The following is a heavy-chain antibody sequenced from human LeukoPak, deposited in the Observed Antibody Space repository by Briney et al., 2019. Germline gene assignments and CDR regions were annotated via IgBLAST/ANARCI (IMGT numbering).Heavy chain of an antibody. V-gene: IGHV1-2*06. CDR1: GYTFTGYY. CDR3: ARDTAMVFNWFDP. D-gene: IGHD5-18*01. J-gene: IGHJ5*02. Sequence: ASVKVSCKASGYTFTGYYMHWVRQAPGQGLEWMGRINPNSGATNYAQKFQGRVTMTRDTSISTAYMELSRLRSDDTAVYYCARDTAMVFNWFDPWGQGTLVTVSS. CDR2: INPNSGAT.